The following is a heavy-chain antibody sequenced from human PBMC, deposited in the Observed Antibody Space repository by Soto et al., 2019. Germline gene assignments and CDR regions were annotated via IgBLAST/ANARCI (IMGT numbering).Heavy chain of an antibody. V-gene: IGHV3-21*01. Sequence: GGSLRLSCAASGFTFSSYSMNWVRQAPGKGLEWVSSISSSSSYIYYADSVKGRFTISRDNAKNSLYLQMNSLRAEDTAVYYCARGRCSGGSCYSYYYYYYMDVWGKGTTVTVSS. D-gene: IGHD2-15*01. J-gene: IGHJ6*03. CDR3: ARGRCSGGSCYSYYYYYYMDV. CDR1: GFTFSSYS. CDR2: ISSSSSYI.